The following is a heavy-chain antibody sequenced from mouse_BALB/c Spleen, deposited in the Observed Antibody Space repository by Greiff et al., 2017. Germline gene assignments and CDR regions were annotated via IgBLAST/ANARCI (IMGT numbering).Heavy chain of an antibody. CDR2: IDPANGNT. D-gene: IGHD2-1*01. V-gene: IGHV14-3*02. J-gene: IGHJ3*01. CDR1: GFNIKDTY. CDR3: AQDVYGNYPAWFAY. Sequence: EVQLQQSGAELVKPGASVKLSCTASGFNIKDTYMHWVKQRPEQGLEWIGRIDPANGNTKYDPKFQGNATITADTSSNTAYLQLSSLTSEDTAVYYCAQDVYGNYPAWFAYWGQGTLVTVSA.